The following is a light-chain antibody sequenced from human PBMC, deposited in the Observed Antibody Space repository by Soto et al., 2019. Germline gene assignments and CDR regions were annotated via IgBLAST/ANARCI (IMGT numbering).Light chain of an antibody. CDR2: HAS. CDR1: QSVRSH. CDR3: QHYDSWPLA. J-gene: IGKJ3*01. V-gene: IGKV3-15*01. Sequence: EVMMTQSPGTLSVSPGEGATLSCRASQSVRSHLAWYQQKPGQSPRLLIYHASTRATGIPARFSGSGSGTDFTLIISSLQSEDFGVYYCQHYDSWPLAFGPGTTVDI.